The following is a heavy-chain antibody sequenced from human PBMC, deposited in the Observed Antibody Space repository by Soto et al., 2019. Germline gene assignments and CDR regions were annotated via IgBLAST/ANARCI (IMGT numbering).Heavy chain of an antibody. J-gene: IGHJ6*02. D-gene: IGHD2-2*01. CDR2: IDWDDDK. V-gene: IGHV2-70*01. CDR3: ARSPTQRYCSSTSCYDGDYYYYGMDV. CDR1: GFSLSTSGMC. Sequence: QSGPTLVNPTQTLTLTCTFSGFSLSTSGMCVSWIRQPPGKALEWLALIDWDDDKYYSTSLKTRLTISKDTSKNQVVLTMTNMEPVDTATYYCARSPTQRYCSSTSCYDGDYYYYGMDVWGQGTTVTVSS.